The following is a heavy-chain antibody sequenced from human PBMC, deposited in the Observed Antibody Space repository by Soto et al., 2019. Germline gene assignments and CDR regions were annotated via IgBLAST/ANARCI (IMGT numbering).Heavy chain of an antibody. J-gene: IGHJ4*02. D-gene: IGHD3-22*01. Sequence: QVQLVESGGGLVKPGGSLRLSCAASGSSFSDYYMSWIRQAPGKGLEWVSYMSSGGTTIYYTDSVKGRFTISRDTATNSLYLQMNSLRAEDTAVYYCARVRGDSSGSYYFDYWGQGTLVTVSS. CDR1: GSSFSDYY. CDR2: MSSGGTTI. CDR3: ARVRGDSSGSYYFDY. V-gene: IGHV3-11*01.